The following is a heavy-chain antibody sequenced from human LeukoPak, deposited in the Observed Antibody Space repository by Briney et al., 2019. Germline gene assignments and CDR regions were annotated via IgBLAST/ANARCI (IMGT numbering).Heavy chain of an antibody. V-gene: IGHV4-59*08. CDR2: IYYSGST. CDR1: GGSISTYY. D-gene: IGHD6-13*01. CDR3: ARHYSSSFNSYFDY. Sequence: KPSETLSLTCTVSGGSISTYYWSSLRQPPGKGLEWIGYIYYSGSTNYNPSLKSRVTISVDTSNNQFSLKLSSVAAADTAVYYCARHYSSSFNSYFDYWGQGTLVTVSS. J-gene: IGHJ4*02.